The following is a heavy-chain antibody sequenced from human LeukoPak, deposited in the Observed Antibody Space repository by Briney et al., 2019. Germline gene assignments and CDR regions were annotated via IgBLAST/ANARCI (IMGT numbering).Heavy chain of an antibody. Sequence: QSGGSLRLSCAASGFTFSSYWMSWVRQAPGKGLEWVANIKQDGSEKYYVDSVKGRFTISRDNAKNSLYLQMNSLRAEDTAVYNCAKGAASGTYYYFDYWGQGTLVTVSS. D-gene: IGHD1-26*01. V-gene: IGHV3-7*03. CDR3: AKGAASGTYYYFDY. CDR2: IKQDGSEK. J-gene: IGHJ4*02. CDR1: GFTFSSYW.